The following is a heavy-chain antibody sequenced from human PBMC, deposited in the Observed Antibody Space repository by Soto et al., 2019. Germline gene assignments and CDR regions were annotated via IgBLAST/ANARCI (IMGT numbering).Heavy chain of an antibody. Sequence: EVQLLESGGGLVLPGGSLRLSCAASGFIFSDYSMSWVRQAPGKGLEWVSGISGRGGSTYYADSVKGRFTISRDSSRNTLFLQMNSLRADDTALYFCARSSGDTWEQYYFDYWGQGTLVPVSS. V-gene: IGHV3-23*01. CDR2: ISGRGGST. D-gene: IGHD1-1*01. CDR1: GFIFSDYS. CDR3: ARSSGDTWEQYYFDY. J-gene: IGHJ4*02.